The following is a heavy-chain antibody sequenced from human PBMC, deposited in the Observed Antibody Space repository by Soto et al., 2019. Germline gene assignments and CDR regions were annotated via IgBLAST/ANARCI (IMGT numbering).Heavy chain of an antibody. CDR1: GFTFSIYA. CDR2: ISGSGSST. D-gene: IGHD3-9*01. J-gene: IGHJ6*02. Sequence: GGSLRLSCAASGFTFSIYAMNWVRQAPGKGLEWVSLISGSGSSTHYADSVEGRFTISRDNSKNTLYLEMDSLRAEDTAVYYCAKVVKYDVLTGYYKGPDYYGMDVWGQRTTVTVSS. CDR3: AKVVKYDVLTGYYKGPDYYGMDV. V-gene: IGHV3-23*01.